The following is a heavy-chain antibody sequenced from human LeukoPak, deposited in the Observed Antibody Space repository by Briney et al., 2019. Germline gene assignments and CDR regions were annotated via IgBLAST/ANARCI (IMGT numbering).Heavy chain of an antibody. CDR2: IRSKAYGGTT. CDR1: GFTFSDFA. D-gene: IGHD4-17*01. Sequence: QAGGSLRLSCTASGFTFSDFAMNWVRQAPGKGLEWVGSIRSKAYGGTTEYAASVKGRFTISRDDSKSIAYLQMISLKSEDAAVYYCTRGGLEVGDYIFDYWGQGTRVTVSS. CDR3: TRGGLEVGDYIFDY. J-gene: IGHJ4*02. V-gene: IGHV3-49*04.